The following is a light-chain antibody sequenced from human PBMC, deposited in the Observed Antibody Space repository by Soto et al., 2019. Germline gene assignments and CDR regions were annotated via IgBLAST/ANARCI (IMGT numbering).Light chain of an antibody. J-gene: IGLJ7*01. V-gene: IGLV1-44*01. Sequence: QSVLTQPPSASGTPGQRVTISCSGSSSNIGSNTVNWYQQLPGTAPKLLIYSNNQRPSRVPDRFSGSKSGTSASLAISGLQSEDEADYYCAAWDDTLHGAVFGGGTQLTVL. CDR3: AAWDDTLHGAV. CDR2: SNN. CDR1: SSNIGSNT.